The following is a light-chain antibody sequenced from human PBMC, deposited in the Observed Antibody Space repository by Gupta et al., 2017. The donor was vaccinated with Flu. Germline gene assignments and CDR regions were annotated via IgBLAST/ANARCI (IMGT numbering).Light chain of an antibody. CDR2: GAS. Sequence: EIVMTQSPATLSVSAGERATLSCRASQSVSSNLAWYQQIPGQAPRLLIYGASTRATGTPARFSGSGSGTEFTLTISSLQSEDFAVYYCHQDHNWHRTFGQGTMVEIK. V-gene: IGKV3-15*01. CDR3: HQDHNWHRT. J-gene: IGKJ1*01. CDR1: QSVSSN.